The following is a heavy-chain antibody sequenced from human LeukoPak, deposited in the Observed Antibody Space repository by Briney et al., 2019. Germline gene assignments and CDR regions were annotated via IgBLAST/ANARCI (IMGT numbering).Heavy chain of an antibody. CDR3: ARLRDIVVVPAGWFDP. CDR2: IYYSGST. J-gene: IGHJ5*02. Sequence: SETLSLTCTVSGGSISSSSYYWGWIRQPPGKGLEWIGSIYYSGSTYYNPSLKSRVTISVGTSKNQFSLKLSSVTAADTAVYYCARLRDIVVVPAGWFDPWGQGTLVTVSS. V-gene: IGHV4-39*01. CDR1: GGSISSSSYY. D-gene: IGHD2-2*01.